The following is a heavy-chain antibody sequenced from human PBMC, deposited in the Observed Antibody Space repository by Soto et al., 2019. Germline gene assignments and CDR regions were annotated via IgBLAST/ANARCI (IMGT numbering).Heavy chain of an antibody. J-gene: IGHJ4*02. D-gene: IGHD4-17*01. CDR3: ARSDYYEDSGAFEY. CDR1: GYNFSNFG. CDR2: ISGYTEKT. V-gene: IGHV1-18*04. Sequence: ASVKISCKTSGYNFSNFGVTWVRQAPGQGLEWLGWISGYTEKTNYAQKVQGRVTLTADTSTSTAYMEMRALRSDDTAMYYCARSDYYEDSGAFEYWGQGTQVTVSS.